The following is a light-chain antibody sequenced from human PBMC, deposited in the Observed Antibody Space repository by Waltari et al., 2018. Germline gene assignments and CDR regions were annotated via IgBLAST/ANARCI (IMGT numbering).Light chain of an antibody. J-gene: IGKJ4*01. CDR1: PDIDGH. CDR3: QQYHHLPVT. Sequence: DIQMTQSPSSLSASIGDRVPITCQASPDIDGHLDWHQQKPGKAPELLIYDSLNLKTGVPSRFSGGVSGRYFTLTISDLQPEDVATYYCQQYHHLPVTFGGGTKVDMK. CDR2: DSL. V-gene: IGKV1-33*01.